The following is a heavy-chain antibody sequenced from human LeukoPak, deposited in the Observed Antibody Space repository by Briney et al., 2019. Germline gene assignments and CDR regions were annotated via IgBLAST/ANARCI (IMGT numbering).Heavy chain of an antibody. D-gene: IGHD2-2*01. V-gene: IGHV3-48*04. CDR1: GFTFSSYI. Sequence: PGGSLRLSCAASGFTFSSYIMNWLRQAPGKGLVGGSYISSSSSTIYYADSVKGRFTLSRDNAKNSLYLQMNSLRAEDTAVYYCASTGRYCTSTSCSNYFHYWGQGTLVTVSS. CDR3: ASTGRYCTSTSCSNYFHY. J-gene: IGHJ4*02. CDR2: ISSSSSTI.